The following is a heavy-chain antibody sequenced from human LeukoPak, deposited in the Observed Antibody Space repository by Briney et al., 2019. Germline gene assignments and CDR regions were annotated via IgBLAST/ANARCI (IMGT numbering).Heavy chain of an antibody. CDR1: GGSTDYFY. D-gene: IGHD3-16*02. CDR3: ARGTLRLGDLSLSNYFDP. Sequence: SETLSLTCTVSGGSTDYFYWGWIRQPPGKGLEWIGTIYYSGLTFYNPSLKSRVTMSVDTSKNQFSLKLSSVTAADTALYYCARGTLRLGDLSLSNYFDPWGQGTLVTVSS. CDR2: IYYSGLT. J-gene: IGHJ5*02. V-gene: IGHV4-59*12.